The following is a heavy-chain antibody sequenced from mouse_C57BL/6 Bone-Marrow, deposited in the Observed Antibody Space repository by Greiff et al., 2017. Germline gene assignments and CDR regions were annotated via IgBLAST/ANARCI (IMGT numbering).Heavy chain of an antibody. CDR2: IDPSDSYT. CDR3: AREDSSGYYFDY. Sequence: VQLKQPGAELVMPGASVKLSCKASGYTFTSYWMHWVKQRPGQGLEWIGEIDPSDSYTNYNQKFKGKSTLTVDKSSSTAYMQLSSLTSEDSAVYYCAREDSSGYYFDYWGQGTTLTVSS. D-gene: IGHD3-2*02. V-gene: IGHV1-69*01. CDR1: GYTFTSYW. J-gene: IGHJ2*01.